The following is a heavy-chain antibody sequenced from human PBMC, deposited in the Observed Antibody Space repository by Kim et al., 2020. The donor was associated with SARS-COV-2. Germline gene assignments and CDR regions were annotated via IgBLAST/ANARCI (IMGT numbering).Heavy chain of an antibody. CDR2: TYYRSKWYN. Sequence: SQTLSLTCVISGDSVSSNSAAWNWIRQSPSRGLEWLGRTYYRSKWYNDYAVSVKSRITINPDTSKNQFSLQLNSVTPEDTAVYYCARGTTPLGGSWYISEYFPRWGQGTLVTVSS. CDR1: GDSVSSNSAA. V-gene: IGHV6-1*01. J-gene: IGHJ1*01. D-gene: IGHD6-13*01. CDR3: ARGTTPLGGSWYISEYFPR.